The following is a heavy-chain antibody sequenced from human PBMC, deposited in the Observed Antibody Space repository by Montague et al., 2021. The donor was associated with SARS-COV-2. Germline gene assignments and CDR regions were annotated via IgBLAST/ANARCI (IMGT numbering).Heavy chain of an antibody. D-gene: IGHD2-15*01. J-gene: IGHJ6*02. CDR1: GGSFSSH. CDR2: ISHGGGT. Sequence: SETLSLTCDVYGGSFSSHWSWIRQPPGRGLEWVGQISHGGGTNYNPSLKSRVTISVDTSKNQVSLKLSSMTAADTAVYYCASHCGGGRCYFGMDVWGQGTTVTVSS. V-gene: IGHV4-34*01. CDR3: ASHCGGGRCYFGMDV.